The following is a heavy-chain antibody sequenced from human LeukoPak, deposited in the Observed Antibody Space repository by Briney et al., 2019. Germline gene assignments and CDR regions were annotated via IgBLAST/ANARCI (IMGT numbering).Heavy chain of an antibody. D-gene: IGHD1-7*01. CDR1: GGSFSGYY. Sequence: SETLSLTCAVYGGSFSGYYWSWIRQPPGKGLEWIGEINHSGSTNYNPSLKSRVTISVDTSKNQFSLKLSSVTAADTAVYYCARGGLYLQFRYNWNCGYFDYWGQGTLVTVSS. CDR3: ARGGLYLQFRYNWNCGYFDY. V-gene: IGHV4-34*01. J-gene: IGHJ4*02. CDR2: INHSGST.